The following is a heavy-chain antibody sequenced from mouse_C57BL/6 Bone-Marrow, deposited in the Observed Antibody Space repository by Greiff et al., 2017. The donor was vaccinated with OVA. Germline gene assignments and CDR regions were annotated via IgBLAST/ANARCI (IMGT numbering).Heavy chain of an antibody. CDR1: GYTFTDYE. D-gene: IGHD2-3*01. V-gene: IGHV1-15*01. J-gene: IGHJ2*01. CDR3: TSDGYLSFDD. CDR2: IDPETGGT. Sequence: VQLQQSGAELVRPGASVTLSCKASGYTFTDYEMHWVKQTPVHGLEWIGAIDPETGGTAYNQKFKGKAILTADKSSSTAYMELRSLTSEDSAVYYCTSDGYLSFDDWGQGTTLTVSS.